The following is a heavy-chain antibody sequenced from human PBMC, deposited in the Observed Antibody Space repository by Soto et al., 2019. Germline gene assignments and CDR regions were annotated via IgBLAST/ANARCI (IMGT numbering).Heavy chain of an antibody. J-gene: IGHJ5*01. V-gene: IGHV3-23*01. CDR2: ISGSGGST. Sequence: GGSLRLSCLGSGVTFSMFAMSWVRQAPGKGLEWISSISGSGGSTYYADSVKGRFTVSRDNSKTTVFLQMNSLRTEDTAVYFCAKERNFWSGTAGFDSWGQGSPVTVSS. CDR3: AKERNFWSGTAGFDS. D-gene: IGHD3-3*01. CDR1: GVTFSMFA.